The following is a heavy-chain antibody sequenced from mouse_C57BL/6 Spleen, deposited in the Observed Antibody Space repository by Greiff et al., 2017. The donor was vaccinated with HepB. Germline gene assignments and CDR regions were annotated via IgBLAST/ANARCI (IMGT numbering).Heavy chain of an antibody. CDR3: ARAYDWDPGFFAY. V-gene: IGHV1-4*01. J-gene: IGHJ3*01. Sequence: VKLQQSGAELARPGASVKMSCKASGYTFTSYTMHWVKQRPGQGLEWIGYINPSSGYTKYNQKFKDKATLTADKSSSTAYMQLSSLTSEDSAVYYCARAYDWDPGFFAYWGQGTLVTVSA. D-gene: IGHD4-1*01. CDR2: INPSSGYT. CDR1: GYTFTSYT.